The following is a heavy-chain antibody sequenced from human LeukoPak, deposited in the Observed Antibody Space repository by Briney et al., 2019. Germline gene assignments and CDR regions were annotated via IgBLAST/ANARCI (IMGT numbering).Heavy chain of an antibody. CDR2: MNHNSGNT. J-gene: IGHJ6*03. CDR3: AREAVVPYYYYMDV. V-gene: IGHV1-8*01. Sequence: ASVKDSRMASGYTLPSYDIKWVGPATGQGLEWMGWMNHNSGNTGYAQKFQGRVTMTRNTAISTAYMELSSLRSEDTAVYYCAREAVVPYYYYMDVWGKDTTVTVSS. D-gene: IGHD2-15*01. CDR1: GYTLPSYD.